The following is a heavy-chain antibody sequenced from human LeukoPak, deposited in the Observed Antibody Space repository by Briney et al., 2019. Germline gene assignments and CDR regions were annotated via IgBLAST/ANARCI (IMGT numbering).Heavy chain of an antibody. CDR1: RFTFSTYA. CDR2: IANGGGST. V-gene: IGHV3-23*01. D-gene: IGHD2-15*01. CDR3: AKSPSVAQRGYFDY. J-gene: IGHJ4*02. Sequence: GGSLRLSCAASRFTFSTYAMSWVRQAPGKGLEWVSTIANGGGSTYYADSVRGRFTISRDNSKNTLYLQMNSLRAEDTAVYYCAKSPSVAQRGYFDYWGQGTLVTVSS.